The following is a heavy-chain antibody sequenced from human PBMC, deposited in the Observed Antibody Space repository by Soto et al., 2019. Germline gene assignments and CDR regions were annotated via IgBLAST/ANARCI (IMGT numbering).Heavy chain of an antibody. CDR2: ISAYNGDT. Sequence: ASVKVSCKASGYTFRSYGISWVRQAPGQGLEWVGWISAYNGDTHYAPKFQDRITLTTETSTDTAYMELRSLRLDDTAVYYCARDWSRYYDNSGLIWFYWSQGSLVTVSS. J-gene: IGHJ4*02. CDR3: ARDWSRYYDNSGLIWFY. CDR1: GYTFRSYG. V-gene: IGHV1-18*04. D-gene: IGHD3-22*01.